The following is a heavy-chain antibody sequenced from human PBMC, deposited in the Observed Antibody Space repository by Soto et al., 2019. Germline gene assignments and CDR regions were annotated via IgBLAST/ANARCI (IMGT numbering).Heavy chain of an antibody. D-gene: IGHD1-1*01. CDR3: ARDHDFAFDH. CDR2: INNGGTAT. Sequence: EVQLVESGGGLVQPGGSLRLSCAASGFTFSNYTMNLVRQAPGKGLEWISYINNGGTATYYADSVKARFTLSRDNAKDSVYLQMRSLRAEDTAVYYCARDHDFAFDHWGQGALVTVSS. CDR1: GFTFSNYT. J-gene: IGHJ4*02. V-gene: IGHV3-48*04.